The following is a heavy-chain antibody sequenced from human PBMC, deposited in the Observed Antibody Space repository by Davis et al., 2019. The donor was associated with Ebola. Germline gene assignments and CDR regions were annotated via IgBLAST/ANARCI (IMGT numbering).Heavy chain of an antibody. V-gene: IGHV4-59*01. J-gene: IGHJ6*02. Sequence: PSETLSLTCAVYGGSFSSYYWSWIRQPPGKGLEWIGYIYYSGSTNYNPSLKSRVTISVDTSKNQFSLKLSSVTAADTAVYYCARDSSDSGGYYYYGMDVWGQGTTVTVSS. D-gene: IGHD3-3*01. CDR2: IYYSGST. CDR1: GGSFSSYY. CDR3: ARDSSDSGGYYYYGMDV.